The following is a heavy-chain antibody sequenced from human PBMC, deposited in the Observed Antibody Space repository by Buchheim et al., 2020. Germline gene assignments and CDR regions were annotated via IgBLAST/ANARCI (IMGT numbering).Heavy chain of an antibody. D-gene: IGHD6-19*01. CDR2: ISDRGDAI. CDR3: ARDGKWLVPE. CDR1: GFTFSDYS. V-gene: IGHV3-11*01. J-gene: IGHJ4*02. Sequence: QVQLVESGGGLVKPGGSLRLSCVASGFTFSDYSMTWIRQASGKWLEWVSYISDRGDAIYYADSMKGRFTISRDDAKNSLYLQVNSLRAEDTAVYYCARDGKWLVPEWGQGTL.